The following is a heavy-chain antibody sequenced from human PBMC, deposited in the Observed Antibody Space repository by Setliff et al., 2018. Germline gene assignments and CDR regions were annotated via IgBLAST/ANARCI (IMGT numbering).Heavy chain of an antibody. CDR2: ISAYNGNT. D-gene: IGHD2-15*01. J-gene: IGHJ5*02. Sequence: KVSCKAPGYTFTNSIMNWVRQAPGQGLEWMGWISAYNGNTYHAQKFQDRLSMTTDTSTSTAYMELRSLRADVTAVYYCERLVRHCTRISCQRTSEADLWGQGTQVTVSS. V-gene: IGHV1-18*04. CDR1: GYTFTNSI. CDR3: ERLVRHCTRISCQRTSEADL.